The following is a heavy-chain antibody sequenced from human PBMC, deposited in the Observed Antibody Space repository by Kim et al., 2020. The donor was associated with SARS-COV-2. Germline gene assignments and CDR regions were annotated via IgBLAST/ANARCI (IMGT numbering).Heavy chain of an antibody. CDR3: ARDPDFFNYLYYGMDV. V-gene: IGHV3-48*02. Sequence: GGSLRLSCAASGFIFNSYSMNWVRQAPGKGLEWVAYISSGSSAIYYADSVKGRFTISRDNAKNSVYLQMNSLTEDDTAVYFCARDPDFFNYLYYGMDVWGQGTTVTVSS. CDR1: GFIFNSYS. CDR2: ISSGSSAI. D-gene: IGHD3-10*01. J-gene: IGHJ6*02.